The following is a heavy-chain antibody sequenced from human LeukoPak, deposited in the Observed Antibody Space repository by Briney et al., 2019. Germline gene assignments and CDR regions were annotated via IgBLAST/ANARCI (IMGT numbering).Heavy chain of an antibody. Sequence: GSLRLSCAASGFIFRAYSMNRVRQAPGKGLEWVSSIKSDSSHISYANSVRGRFTISRDNGQNSLYLQINSLRVEDTAVYYCARGVVPAAFDIWGQGTMVTVSS. D-gene: IGHD2-2*01. CDR2: IKSDSSHI. V-gene: IGHV3-21*01. CDR1: GFIFRAYS. J-gene: IGHJ3*02. CDR3: ARGVVPAAFDI.